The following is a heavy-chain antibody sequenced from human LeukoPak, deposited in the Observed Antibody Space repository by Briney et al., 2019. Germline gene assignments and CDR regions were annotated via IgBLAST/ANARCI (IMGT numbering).Heavy chain of an antibody. CDR3: ARYNDYGDYYFDY. Sequence: SETLSLTCTVSGGSISSYYWSWIRQAPGKGLEWIGYIYYSGSTNYNPSLKSRVTISVDTSKNQFSLKLSSVTAADTAVYYCARYNDYGDYYFDYWGQGTLVTVSS. D-gene: IGHD4-17*01. CDR1: GGSISSYY. V-gene: IGHV4-59*08. J-gene: IGHJ4*02. CDR2: IYYSGST.